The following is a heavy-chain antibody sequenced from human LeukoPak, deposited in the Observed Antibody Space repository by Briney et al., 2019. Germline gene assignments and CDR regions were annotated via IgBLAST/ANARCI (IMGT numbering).Heavy chain of an antibody. CDR1: GFIFSSYG. V-gene: IGHV3-30*18. CDR3: AKASGLIAVAAY. Sequence: GGSLRLSCAASGFIFSSYGMHWVRQAPGKGLEWVAVISYDGRNKYYAGSVKGRFTISRDNSKNTLYLQMNSLRAEDTAVYYCAKASGLIAVAAYWGQGTLVTVSS. D-gene: IGHD6-19*01. J-gene: IGHJ4*02. CDR2: ISYDGRNK.